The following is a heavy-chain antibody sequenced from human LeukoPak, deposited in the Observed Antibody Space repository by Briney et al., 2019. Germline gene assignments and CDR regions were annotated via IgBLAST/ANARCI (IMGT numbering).Heavy chain of an antibody. Sequence: SQTLSLTCTVSGGSISSGGYYWSWIRQPPGKGLEWIGYIYHSGSTYYNPSLKSRVTISVDRSKNQFSLKLSSVTAADTAVYYCARGEGFAFDIWGQGTMVTVSS. V-gene: IGHV4-30-2*01. CDR1: GGSISSGGYY. CDR2: IYHSGST. CDR3: ARGEGFAFDI. J-gene: IGHJ3*02.